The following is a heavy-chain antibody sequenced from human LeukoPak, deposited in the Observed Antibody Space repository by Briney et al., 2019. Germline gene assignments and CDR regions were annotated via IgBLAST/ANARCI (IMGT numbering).Heavy chain of an antibody. CDR2: IYYSGST. J-gene: IGHJ4*02. CDR1: GGSISSYY. Sequence: SETLSLTCTVSGGSISSYYWSWIRQPPGKGLEWIGYIYYSGSTNYHPSLKSRVTISVDTSKNQFSLKLSSVTAADTAVYYCAGGVVAALDFDYWGQGTLVTVSS. V-gene: IGHV4-59*01. CDR3: AGGVVAALDFDY. D-gene: IGHD2-15*01.